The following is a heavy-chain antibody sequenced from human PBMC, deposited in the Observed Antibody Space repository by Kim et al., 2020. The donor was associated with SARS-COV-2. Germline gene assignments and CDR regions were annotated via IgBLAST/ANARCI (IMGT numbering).Heavy chain of an antibody. CDR3: ARVRTSGTYYSHHFDY. J-gene: IGHJ4*02. Sequence: PSLKSRLSISVDPSKNQCSLNLTSVTTADTAVYYCARVRTSGTYYSHHFDYWGQGVLVTVSS. V-gene: IGHV4-59*01. D-gene: IGHD3-10*01.